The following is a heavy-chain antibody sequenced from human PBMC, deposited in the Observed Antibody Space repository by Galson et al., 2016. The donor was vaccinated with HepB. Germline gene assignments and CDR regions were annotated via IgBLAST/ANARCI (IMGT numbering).Heavy chain of an antibody. J-gene: IGHJ2*01. CDR2: IYHSGIT. CDR3: ARGGWGTDRDWYFDL. D-gene: IGHD2-8*02. V-gene: IGHV4-61*08. CDR1: GGSISSGDSY. Sequence: SETLSLTCTVSGGSISSGDSYWSWIRQPPEKGLEWIGYIYHSGITNYNPSLQSRVTISIDTSKNRFSLKLTSVTAADTAVYYCARGGWGTDRDWYFDLWGRGTLVTVSS.